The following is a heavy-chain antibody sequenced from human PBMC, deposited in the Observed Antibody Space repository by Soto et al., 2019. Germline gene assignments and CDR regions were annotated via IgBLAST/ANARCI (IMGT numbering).Heavy chain of an antibody. J-gene: IGHJ4*02. Sequence: SGTLCLTCSFSGGPISGSYWTWIRQSPGKGLEWLGYVYYTGSTNYSPSLRSRVSIAVDTSKNEFSLRLSSVTAADAAVYFCARSVAAPGAHIDYWGQGTQVTVSS. V-gene: IGHV4-59*01. CDR1: GGPISGSY. D-gene: IGHD6-13*01. CDR2: VYYTGST. CDR3: ARSVAAPGAHIDY.